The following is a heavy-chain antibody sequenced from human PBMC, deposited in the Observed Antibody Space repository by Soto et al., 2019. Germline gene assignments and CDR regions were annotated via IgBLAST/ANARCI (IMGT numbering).Heavy chain of an antibody. CDR2: ISGSDGSA. CDR3: AKSTRARPGEYYDYYYMDV. Sequence: EVQLFESGGGLVQPGGSLSLSCAASGFTFNNYAMSWVRQAPGKGLEWVSSISGSDGSAYYADSVKGRFAISRDNSGTKRDLRINSRRAEDTAVYSCAKSTRARPGEYYDYYYMDVWGNGTTVTVSS. D-gene: IGHD6-6*01. CDR1: GFTFNNYA. V-gene: IGHV3-23*01. J-gene: IGHJ6*03.